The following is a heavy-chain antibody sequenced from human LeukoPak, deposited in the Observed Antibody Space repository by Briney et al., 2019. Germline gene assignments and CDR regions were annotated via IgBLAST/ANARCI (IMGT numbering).Heavy chain of an antibody. J-gene: IGHJ4*02. CDR2: SYRCDST. V-gene: IGHV3-66*01. D-gene: IGHD5-24*01. CDR1: GLTVIRNY. CDR3: ARDGGSRDGYNPGY. Sequence: GGALRLSCAASGLTVIRNYISGVGQAPGKGLERVSVSYRCDSTYYADSVKGRFTISRDNSKNTLYLQMNSPRAEDTAVYYCARDGGSRDGYNPGYWGQGTLVTVSS.